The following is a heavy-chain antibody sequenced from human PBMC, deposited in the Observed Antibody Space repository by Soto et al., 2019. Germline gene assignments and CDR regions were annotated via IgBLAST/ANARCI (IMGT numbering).Heavy chain of an antibody. D-gene: IGHD1-26*01. V-gene: IGHV5-51*01. CDR2: IYPAASDA. Sequence: GESLKISCKGSGYSFSNYWIAWLRQMPGKGLERMGIIYPAASDARYSPSFQGQVTISVDNSISTAYLQWSSLKASDTAMYYCARLLFFSASCCTGSRHFFDYWGQGALVTVSS. J-gene: IGHJ4*02. CDR3: ARLLFFSASCCTGSRHFFDY. CDR1: GYSFSNYW.